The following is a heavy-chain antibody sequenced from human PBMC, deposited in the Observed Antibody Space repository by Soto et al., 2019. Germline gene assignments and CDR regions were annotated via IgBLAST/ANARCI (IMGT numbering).Heavy chain of an antibody. D-gene: IGHD6-13*01. J-gene: IGHJ4*02. Sequence: EVQLLESGGGLVQPGGSPRLSCAASGFTFSSYAMSWVRQAPGKGLEWVSAISGSGGSTYYADSVKGRFTISRDNSXTTLYLQMNSLRAEDTAVYYCAKSSGIAAAGLTFDYWGQGTLVTVSS. CDR3: AKSSGIAAAGLTFDY. CDR2: ISGSGGST. V-gene: IGHV3-23*01. CDR1: GFTFSSYA.